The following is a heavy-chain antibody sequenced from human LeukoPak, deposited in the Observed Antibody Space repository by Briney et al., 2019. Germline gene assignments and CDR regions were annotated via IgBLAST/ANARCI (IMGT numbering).Heavy chain of an antibody. CDR1: GYSFTSYW. CDR3: ARMVGSGWYENYFDY. D-gene: IGHD6-19*01. CDR2: IYPGDSDT. Sequence: GESLKISCKGSGYSFTSYWIGWVRQMPGKGLEWMGIIYPGDSDTRYSPSFQGQVTISADKSISTAYLQWSSLKASDTAMYYCARMVGSGWYENYFDYWGQGTLVTVSS. J-gene: IGHJ4*02. V-gene: IGHV5-51*01.